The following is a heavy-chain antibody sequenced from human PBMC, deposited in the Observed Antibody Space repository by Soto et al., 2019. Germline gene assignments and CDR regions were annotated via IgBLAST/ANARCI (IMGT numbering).Heavy chain of an antibody. V-gene: IGHV3-33*01. Sequence: PGGSLRLSCAASGFTFSSYGMHWVRQAPGKGLEWVAVIWYDGSNKYYADSVKGRFTISRDNSKNTLYLQMNSLRAEDTAVYYCARDEVVVAATWYYYYGMDVWGQGTTVTVSS. CDR1: GFTFSSYG. D-gene: IGHD2-15*01. CDR3: ARDEVVVAATWYYYYGMDV. J-gene: IGHJ6*02. CDR2: IWYDGSNK.